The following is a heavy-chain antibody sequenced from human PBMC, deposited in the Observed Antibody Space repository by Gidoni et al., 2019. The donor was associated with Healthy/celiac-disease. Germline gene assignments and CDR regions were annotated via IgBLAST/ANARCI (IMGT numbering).Heavy chain of an antibody. CDR1: VGSISSYY. CDR2: IYTSGST. D-gene: IGHD3-3*01. CDR3: ARGFLEWLSPYYYYYGMDV. V-gene: IGHV4-4*07. Sequence: QVQLQESGPGLVEPSETLSLTCTVSVGSISSYYWSWIRQPAGKGLEWIGRIYTSGSTNYNPSLKSRVTMSVDTSKNQFSLKLSSVTAADTAVYYCARGFLEWLSPYYYYYGMDVWGQGTTVTVSS. J-gene: IGHJ6*02.